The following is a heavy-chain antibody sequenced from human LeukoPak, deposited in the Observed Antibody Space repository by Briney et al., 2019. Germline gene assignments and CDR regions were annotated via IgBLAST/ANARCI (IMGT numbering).Heavy chain of an antibody. V-gene: IGHV3-48*02. D-gene: IGHD2-2*01. Sequence: GGSLRLSCAASGFTFSTYSMNWVRQAPGKGLEWVSYINRSSSTIYYADSVKGRFTISRDNAKNSLYLQMSSLRDEDSAVYYCARHSSPGCSSTTCPRGFDYWGQGTLVTVST. J-gene: IGHJ4*02. CDR3: ARHSSPGCSSTTCPRGFDY. CDR1: GFTFSTYS. CDR2: INRSSSTI.